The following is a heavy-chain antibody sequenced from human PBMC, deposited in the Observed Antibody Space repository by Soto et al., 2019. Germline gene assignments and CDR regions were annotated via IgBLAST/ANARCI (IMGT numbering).Heavy chain of an antibody. Sequence: ASVKVSCKASGYTFINNAITWVRQAPGQGLEWMGWISTENGNTNYAQKFQGRVTLTTDTSTSTAYMELRSLRSDDTAVYFCARVDPRGVAVVRDYWGQGTLVTVSS. D-gene: IGHD3-10*01. V-gene: IGHV1-18*04. CDR1: GYTFINNA. CDR2: ISTENGNT. CDR3: ARVDPRGVAVVRDY. J-gene: IGHJ4*02.